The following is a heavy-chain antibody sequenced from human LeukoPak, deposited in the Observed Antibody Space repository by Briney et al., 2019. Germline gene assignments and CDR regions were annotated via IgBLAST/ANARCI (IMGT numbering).Heavy chain of an antibody. CDR1: GFTFSSYA. J-gene: IGHJ6*04. Sequence: GGSLRLSCAASGFTFSSYAMSWVRQAPGKGLEWVSAISGSGGSTYYADSVKGRFTISRDNSKNTLYLQMNSLRAEDTAVYYCARAPGYGGNLPDVWGKGTTVTVSS. V-gene: IGHV3-23*01. D-gene: IGHD4-23*01. CDR2: ISGSGGST. CDR3: ARAPGYGGNLPDV.